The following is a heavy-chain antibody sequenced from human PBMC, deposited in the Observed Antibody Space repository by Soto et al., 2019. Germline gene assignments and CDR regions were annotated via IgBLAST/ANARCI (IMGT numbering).Heavy chain of an antibody. CDR1: GYTFTSYD. D-gene: IGHD2-15*01. CDR3: AVLRYCSGGSCPERYYYYGMDV. J-gene: IGHJ6*02. CDR2: MNPNSGNT. V-gene: IGHV1-8*01. Sequence: GASVKVSCKASGYTFTSYDINWVRQATGQGLEWMGWMNPNSGNTGYAQKFQGRVTMTRNTSISTAYMELSSLRSEDTAVYYCAVLRYCSGGSCPERYYYYGMDVWGQGTTVTVSS.